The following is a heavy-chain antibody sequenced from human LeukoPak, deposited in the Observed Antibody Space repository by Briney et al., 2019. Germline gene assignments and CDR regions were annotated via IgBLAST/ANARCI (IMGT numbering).Heavy chain of an antibody. CDR2: IYSGGST. CDR3: ARHGSITMVRGRLRYYYMDV. J-gene: IGHJ6*03. V-gene: IGHV3-53*01. Sequence: GGSLRLSCAASGFTVSGNYMSWVSQAPGKWLEWVSVIYSGGSTYYADSVKGRFTISRDNSKNMLYLQMNSLRAEDTAVYYCARHGSITMVRGRLRYYYMDVWGKGTTVTISS. D-gene: IGHD3-10*01. CDR1: GFTVSGNY.